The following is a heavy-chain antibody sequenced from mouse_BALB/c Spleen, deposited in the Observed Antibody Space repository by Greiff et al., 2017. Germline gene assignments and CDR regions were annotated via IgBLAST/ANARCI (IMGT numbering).Heavy chain of an antibody. CDR2: INPSTGYT. V-gene: IGHV1-4*01. Sequence: QVQLKQSGTVLARPGASVKMSCKASGYTFTSYWMHWVKQRPGQGLEWIGYINPSTGYTEYNQKFKDKATLTADKSSSTAYMQLSSLTSEDSAVYYCARRFITTAPYYYAMDYWGQGTSVTVSS. J-gene: IGHJ4*01. D-gene: IGHD1-2*01. CDR3: ARRFITTAPYYYAMDY. CDR1: GYTFTSYW.